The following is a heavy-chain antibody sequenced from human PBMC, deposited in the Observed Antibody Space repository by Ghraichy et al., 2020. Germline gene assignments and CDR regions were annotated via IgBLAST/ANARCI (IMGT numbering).Heavy chain of an antibody. CDR2: LNPNSANT. V-gene: IGHV1-8*01. D-gene: IGHD1-1*01. J-gene: IGHJ6*02. CDR3: VRGRTMGGGYGMDV. Sequence: ASVKVSCKASGYTFTTYDINWVRQATGQGLEWMGWLNPNSANTGYAQKFQGRVTMTRNTSISTTYMELSSLRSEDTAVYYCVRGRTMGGGYGMDVWGQGTTVTVSS. CDR1: GYTFTTYD.